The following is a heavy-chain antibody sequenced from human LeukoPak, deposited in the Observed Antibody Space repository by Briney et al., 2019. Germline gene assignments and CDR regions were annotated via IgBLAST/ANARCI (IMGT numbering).Heavy chain of an antibody. J-gene: IGHJ4*02. D-gene: IGHD2-15*01. CDR1: GFTFDDYG. CDR3: ARDMEGYYPDY. Sequence: GGSLRLSCAASGFTFDDYGMSWVRQAPGKGLEWVSGINWNGGSTGYADSVKGRFTISRDNAKNSLYLQMNSLRAEDTALYHCARDMEGYYPDYWGQGTLVTVSS. CDR2: INWNGGST. V-gene: IGHV3-20*01.